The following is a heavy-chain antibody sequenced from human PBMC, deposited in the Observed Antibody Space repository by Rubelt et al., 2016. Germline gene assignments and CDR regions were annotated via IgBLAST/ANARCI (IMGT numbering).Heavy chain of an antibody. CDR2: INHSGST. CDR1: GGSFSGYY. CDR3: AHLGAAAGRGIDY. D-gene: IGHD6-13*01. Sequence: QVQLQQWGAGLLKPSETLSLTCAVYGGSFSGYYWSWIRQPPGKGLEWIGEINHSGSTNYNPSRKGRVNISVDTSKNQFSLKLSSVTAADTAVYYCAHLGAAAGRGIDYWGQGTLVTVSS. V-gene: IGHV4-34*01. J-gene: IGHJ4*02.